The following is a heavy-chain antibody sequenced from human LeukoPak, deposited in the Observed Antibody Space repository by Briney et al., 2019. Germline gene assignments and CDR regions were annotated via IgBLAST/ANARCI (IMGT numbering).Heavy chain of an antibody. CDR2: FDPEDGET. D-gene: IGHD3-22*01. CDR1: GYTLTELS. CDR3: ATDLVGHYYDSSGYYEDY. V-gene: IGHV1-24*01. J-gene: IGHJ4*02. Sequence: ASVKVSCKVSGYTLTELSMHWVRQAPGKGLEWMGGFDPEDGETIYAQKFQGRVTMTEDTSTDTAYMELSSLRSEDTAVYYCATDLVGHYYDSSGYYEDYWGQGTLVTASS.